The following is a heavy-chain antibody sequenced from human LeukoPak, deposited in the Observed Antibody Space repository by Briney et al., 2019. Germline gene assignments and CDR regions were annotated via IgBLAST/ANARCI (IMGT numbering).Heavy chain of an antibody. J-gene: IGHJ4*02. CDR3: ARVWYYDFWSGYSAFDY. CDR1: GYTFTSYG. CDR2: ISAYNGNT. Sequence: ASVKVSCKASGYTFTSYGISWVRQAPGQGLEWMGWISAYNGNTNYAQKLQGRVTMTTDTSTSTAYMELRSLRSDDTAVYYCARVWYYDFWSGYSAFDYWGQGTLVTVSS. V-gene: IGHV1-18*01. D-gene: IGHD3-3*01.